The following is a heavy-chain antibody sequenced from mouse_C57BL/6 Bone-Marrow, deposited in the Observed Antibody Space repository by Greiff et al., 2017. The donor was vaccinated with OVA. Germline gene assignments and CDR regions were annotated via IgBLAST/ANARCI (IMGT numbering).Heavy chain of an antibody. Sequence: QVQLQQSGAELVRPGASVTLSCKASGYTFTDYEMHWVKQTPVHGLEWIGAIDPETGGTAYNQKFKGKAILTADKSSSTAYMELRSLTSEDSAVYYCTRGQGYDGPFAYWGQGTLVTVSA. CDR3: TRGQGYDGPFAY. CDR2: IDPETGGT. D-gene: IGHD2-2*01. J-gene: IGHJ3*01. V-gene: IGHV1-15*01. CDR1: GYTFTDYE.